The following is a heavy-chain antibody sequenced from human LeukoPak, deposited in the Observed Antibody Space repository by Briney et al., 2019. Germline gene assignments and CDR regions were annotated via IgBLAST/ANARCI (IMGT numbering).Heavy chain of an antibody. CDR3: AGSLAYCGGDCRLGDY. Sequence: GGSLRLSCAASGFTVSSNYMSWVRQAPGKGLEWVSVIYSGGSTYYADSVKGRFTISRDSSKNTLYLQMNSLRAEDTAVYYCAGSLAYCGGDCRLGDYWGQGTLVTVSS. CDR1: GFTVSSNY. D-gene: IGHD2-21*02. J-gene: IGHJ4*02. CDR2: IYSGGST. V-gene: IGHV3-66*01.